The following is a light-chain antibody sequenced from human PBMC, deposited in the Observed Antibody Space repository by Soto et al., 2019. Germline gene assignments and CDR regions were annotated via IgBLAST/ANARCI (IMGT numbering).Light chain of an antibody. CDR3: QHYNSYSEA. CDR2: GAS. J-gene: IGKJ1*01. CDR1: QSVSSSY. Sequence: EIVLTQSPATLSLSPLERSTLSCSASQSVSSSYLAWYQQKPGQAPRLLIYGASSRATGIPDRFSGSGSGTEFTLTISSLQPDDFATYYCQHYNSYSEAFGQGTKVDI. V-gene: IGKV3-20*01.